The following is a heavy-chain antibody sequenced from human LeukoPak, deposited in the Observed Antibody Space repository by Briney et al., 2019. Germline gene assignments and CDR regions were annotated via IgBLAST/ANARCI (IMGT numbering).Heavy chain of an antibody. CDR1: GFTFSNYA. Sequence: GGSLRLSCAASGFTFSNYAMSWVRQPPGKRLEWVSGISGTSGTINYADPVKGRFTISRDNSKNTVYLQMNSLRAEDTAVYYCAKRLGDQRAFDYWGQGTLVTVSS. V-gene: IGHV3-23*01. J-gene: IGHJ4*02. CDR2: ISGTSGTI. D-gene: IGHD2-21*02. CDR3: AKRLGDQRAFDY.